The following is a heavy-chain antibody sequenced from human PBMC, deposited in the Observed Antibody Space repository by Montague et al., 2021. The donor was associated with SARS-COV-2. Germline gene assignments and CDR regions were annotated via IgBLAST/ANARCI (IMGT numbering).Heavy chain of an antibody. Sequence: SLRLSCAAPGFTFSSYAMYWVRQAPGKGLEWVAVISYDGSNKYYADSVKGRFTISKDNSKNTLYVQMDSLRAEDTAVYYCARGVETGTLFTYYYYGMDVWGQGTTVTVSS. CDR1: GFTFSSYA. V-gene: IGHV3-30-3*01. CDR3: ARGVETGTLFTYYYYGMDV. D-gene: IGHD1-7*01. CDR2: ISYDGSNK. J-gene: IGHJ6*02.